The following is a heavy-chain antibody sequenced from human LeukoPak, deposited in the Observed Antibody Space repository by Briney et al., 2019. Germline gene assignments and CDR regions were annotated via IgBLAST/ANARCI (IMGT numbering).Heavy chain of an antibody. CDR2: IYYSGST. J-gene: IGHJ4*02. D-gene: IGHD3-10*01. CDR1: GGSISSSSYY. Sequence: SSETLSLTCTVSGGSISSSSYYWGWIRQPPGKGLEWIGSIYYSGSTYYNPSLKSRVTISVDTSKNQFSLKLSSVTAADTAVYYCARGGLWPAEWGSSRLYVSGHAFDYWGQGTLVTVSS. V-gene: IGHV4-39*07. CDR3: ARGGLWPAEWGSSRLYVSGHAFDY.